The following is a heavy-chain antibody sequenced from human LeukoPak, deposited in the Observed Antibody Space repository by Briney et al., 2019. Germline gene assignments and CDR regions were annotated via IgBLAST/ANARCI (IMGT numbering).Heavy chain of an antibody. J-gene: IGHJ4*02. V-gene: IGHV4-59*12. CDR3: ARGPIIDY. Sequence: SETLSLTCTVSGGSTSSYYWSWIRQPPGKGLEWIGYIYYSGSTNYNPSLKSRVTISVDTSKNQFSLKLSSVTAADTAVYYCARGPIIDYWGQGTLVTVSS. CDR2: IYYSGST. CDR1: GGSTSSYY.